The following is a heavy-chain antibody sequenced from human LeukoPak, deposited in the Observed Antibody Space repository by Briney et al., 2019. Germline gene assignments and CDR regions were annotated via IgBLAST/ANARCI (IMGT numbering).Heavy chain of an antibody. V-gene: IGHV1-2*02. J-gene: IGHJ4*02. CDR1: GYTFTGYY. D-gene: IGHD2-8*01. CDR2: INPNSGGT. Sequence: GASVKVSCKASGYTFTGYYMHWVRQAPGQGLEWMGWINPNSGGTNYAQKFQGRVTMTRDTSISTAYMELSRLRSDDTAVYYCARLNLLYCTNGVCYRYFDYWGQGTLVTVSS. CDR3: ARLNLLYCTNGVCYRYFDY.